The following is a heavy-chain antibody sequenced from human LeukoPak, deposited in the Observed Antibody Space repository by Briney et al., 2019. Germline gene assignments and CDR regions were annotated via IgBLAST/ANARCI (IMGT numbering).Heavy chain of an antibody. CDR2: MSGSGGST. V-gene: IGHV3-23*01. D-gene: IGHD3-3*01. Sequence: GGSLRLSCAASGFTFSSYAMSWVRQAPAKGLEWVSAMSGSGGSTYYADSVKGRFTISRDNSKNTLYLQMNSLRAEDTAVYYCAKAQGYYDFWSGYFPFDYWGQGTLVTVSS. CDR3: AKAQGYYDFWSGYFPFDY. J-gene: IGHJ4*02. CDR1: GFTFSSYA.